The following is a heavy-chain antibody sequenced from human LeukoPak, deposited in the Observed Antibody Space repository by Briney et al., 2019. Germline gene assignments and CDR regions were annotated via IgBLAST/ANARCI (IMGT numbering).Heavy chain of an antibody. V-gene: IGHV4-34*01. Sequence: SETLSLTCTVYGGSFSGYYWSWIRQPPGKGLEWIGEINHSGSTNYNPSLKSRVTISVDTSKNQFSLKLSSVTAADTAVYYCARGPSFYFRYCSSTSCPESGYFDYWGQGTLVTVSS. J-gene: IGHJ4*02. CDR1: GGSFSGYY. CDR3: ARGPSFYFRYCSSTSCPESGYFDY. D-gene: IGHD2-2*01. CDR2: INHSGST.